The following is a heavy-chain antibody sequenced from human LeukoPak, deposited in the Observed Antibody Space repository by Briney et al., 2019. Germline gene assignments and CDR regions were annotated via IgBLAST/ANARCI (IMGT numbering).Heavy chain of an antibody. J-gene: IGHJ5*02. Sequence: GGSLRLSCAASGFTFSSYGMHWVRQAPGKGLEWVAVISYDGSNKYYADSVKGRFTISRDNSKNTLYLQMNSLRAEDTAVYYCARAYSSGWEAWFDPWGQGTLVTVSS. D-gene: IGHD6-19*01. CDR1: GFTFSSYG. CDR2: ISYDGSNK. V-gene: IGHV3-30*19. CDR3: ARAYSSGWEAWFDP.